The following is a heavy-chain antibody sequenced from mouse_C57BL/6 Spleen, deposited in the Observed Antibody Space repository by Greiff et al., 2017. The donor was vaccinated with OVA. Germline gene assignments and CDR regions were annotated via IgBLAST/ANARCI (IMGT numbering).Heavy chain of an antibody. CDR3: ARGAITTVVATWENYVDY. V-gene: IGHV1-64*01. CDR2: IHPNSGST. Sequence: QVQLQQPGAELVKPGASVKLSCKASGYTFTSYWMHWVKQRPGQGLEWIGMIHPNSGSTNYNEKFKSKATLTVDKSSSTAYMQLSSLTSEDSAVYYCARGAITTVVATWENYVDYWGQGTTLTVSS. CDR1: GYTFTSYW. D-gene: IGHD1-1*01. J-gene: IGHJ2*01.